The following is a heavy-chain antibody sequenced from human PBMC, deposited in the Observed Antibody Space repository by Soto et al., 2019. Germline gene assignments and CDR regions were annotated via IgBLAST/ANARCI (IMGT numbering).Heavy chain of an antibody. Sequence: ASVKVSCKASGYTFTSYGISWVRQAPGQGLEWMGWISAYNGNTNYAQKLQGRVTMTTDTSTSTAYMELRSLRSDDTAVYYCARVLKQWLAYNWLDPWGQGTMVTVYS. D-gene: IGHD6-19*01. J-gene: IGHJ5*02. CDR1: GYTFTSYG. V-gene: IGHV1-18*01. CDR2: ISAYNGNT. CDR3: ARVLKQWLAYNWLDP.